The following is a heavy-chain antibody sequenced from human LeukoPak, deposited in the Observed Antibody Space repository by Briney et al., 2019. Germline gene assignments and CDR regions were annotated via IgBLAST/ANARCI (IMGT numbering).Heavy chain of an antibody. CDR1: GFTFSSYS. CDR3: AKDNLWGSGYYSGTDY. CDR2: ISSSSSYI. Sequence: PGGSLRLSCAASGFTFSSYSMNWVRQAPGKGLEWVSSISSSSSYIYYADSVKGRFTISRDNAKNSLYLQMNSLRAEDTAVYYCAKDNLWGSGYYSGTDYWGQGTLVTVSS. D-gene: IGHD3-22*01. J-gene: IGHJ4*02. V-gene: IGHV3-21*01.